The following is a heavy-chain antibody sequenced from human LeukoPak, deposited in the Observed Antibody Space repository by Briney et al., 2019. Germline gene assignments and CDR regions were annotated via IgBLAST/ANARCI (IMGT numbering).Heavy chain of an antibody. CDR2: ISAYNGNT. CDR1: GYTFTSYG. V-gene: IGHV1-18*01. Sequence: ASVKVSCTASGYTFTSYGISWVRQAPGQGLEWMGWISAYNGNTNYAQKLQGRVTMTTDTSTSTAYMELRSLRSDDTAVYYCARARIPKWELPFDYWGQGTLVTVSS. J-gene: IGHJ4*02. D-gene: IGHD1-26*01. CDR3: ARARIPKWELPFDY.